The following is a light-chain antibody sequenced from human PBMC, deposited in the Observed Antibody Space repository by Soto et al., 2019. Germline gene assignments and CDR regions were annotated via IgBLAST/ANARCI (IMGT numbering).Light chain of an antibody. CDR3: QTWGTGPHVV. J-gene: IGLJ2*01. Sequence: QPVLTQSPSASASVGASVKLTCTLSSGPSSYAIAWHQQQPEKAPRYLMKLNSDGSHNKGDGIPDRFSGSSSGAEHYLTISNIQSEDEADYYCQTWGTGPHVVFGGGTKLTVL. V-gene: IGLV4-69*01. CDR2: LNSDGSH. CDR1: SGPSSYA.